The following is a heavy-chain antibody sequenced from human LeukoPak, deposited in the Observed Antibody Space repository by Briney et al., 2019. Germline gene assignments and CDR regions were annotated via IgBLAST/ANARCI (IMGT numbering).Heavy chain of an antibody. CDR2: MNPNSGGT. D-gene: IGHD5-24*01. CDR3: ARDRYGDGFAHFDY. CDR1: GYTXTGYY. V-gene: IGHV1-2*02. J-gene: IGHJ4*02. Sequence: ASVKVSCKASGYTXTGYYMHWVRQAPGQGLEWMGWMNPNSGGTNYAQKFQGRVTMTRDTSMSTAYMDLNRLTSDDTAVYFCARDRYGDGFAHFDYWGQGTVVTVSS.